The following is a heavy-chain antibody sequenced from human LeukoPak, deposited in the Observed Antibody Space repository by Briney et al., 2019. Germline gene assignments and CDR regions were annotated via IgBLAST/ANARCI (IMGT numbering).Heavy chain of an antibody. V-gene: IGHV3-33*01. Sequence: GGSLRLTCAASGFTFSNYGMHWVRQAPGKGLEWVALIWYDGSNKYYTDSVKGRLTISRDNSKDTLFLQMNGLRAEDTAVYYCAREGPRGNSQFDYWGQGTLVTVSS. CDR2: IWYDGSNK. J-gene: IGHJ4*02. CDR1: GFTFSNYG. D-gene: IGHD2/OR15-2a*01. CDR3: AREGPRGNSQFDY.